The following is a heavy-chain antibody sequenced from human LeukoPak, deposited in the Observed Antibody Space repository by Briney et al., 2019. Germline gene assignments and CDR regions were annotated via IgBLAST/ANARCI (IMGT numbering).Heavy chain of an antibody. CDR3: ARGAPRGSGRHDAFDI. CDR2: ISSSGSTI. CDR1: GFTFSSYE. Sequence: GGSLRLSCAASGFTFSSYEMNWVRQAPGKGLEWVSYISSSGSTIYYADSVKGRFTISRDNAKNSLYLQMNSLRAEDTAVYYCARGAPRGSGRHDAFDIWGQGTMVTVSS. D-gene: IGHD3-10*01. V-gene: IGHV3-48*03. J-gene: IGHJ3*02.